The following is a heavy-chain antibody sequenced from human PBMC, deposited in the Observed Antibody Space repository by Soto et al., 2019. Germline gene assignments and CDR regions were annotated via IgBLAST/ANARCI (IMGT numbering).Heavy chain of an antibody. J-gene: IGHJ5*02. CDR1: GYTFINYD. CDR3: ARMASSGTLNWFDP. CDR2: MNPGSGKT. Sequence: VASVKVSCKASGYTFINYDISWVRQATGQGFEWMGWMNPGSGKTGYANKFQGRVTMTRDASTSTAHLELSSLTSEDTAVYYCARMASSGTLNWFDPWGQGTMVTVYS. V-gene: IGHV1-8*02.